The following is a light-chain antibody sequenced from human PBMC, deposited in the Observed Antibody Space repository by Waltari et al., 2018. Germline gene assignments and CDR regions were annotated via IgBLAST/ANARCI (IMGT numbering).Light chain of an antibody. CDR3: LMYMGSGIWV. Sequence: QTVVTQEPSLSVSPGGTVTLTCALSSGSISSTSYVSWYRQTPGQAPRPLIYKINRRPAGGPDRFSGSFLGNKAALTITGAQADDESDYYCLMYMGSGIWVFGGGTKVTVL. CDR2: KIN. V-gene: IGLV8-61*01. J-gene: IGLJ2*01. CDR1: SGSISSTSY.